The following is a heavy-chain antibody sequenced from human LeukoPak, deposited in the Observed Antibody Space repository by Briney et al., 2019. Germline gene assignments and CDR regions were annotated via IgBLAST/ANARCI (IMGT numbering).Heavy chain of an antibody. CDR1: GGTFSSYA. V-gene: IGHV1-69*05. J-gene: IGHJ4*02. CDR2: IIPIFGTA. Sequence: SVKVSCKASGGTFSSYAISWVRQAPGQGLEWIGGIIPIFGTANYAQKFQGRVTITTDESTSTAYMELSSLRSEDTAVYYCARGKRAYCGGDCYHYFDYWGQGTLVTVSS. D-gene: IGHD2-21*02. CDR3: ARGKRAYCGGDCYHYFDY.